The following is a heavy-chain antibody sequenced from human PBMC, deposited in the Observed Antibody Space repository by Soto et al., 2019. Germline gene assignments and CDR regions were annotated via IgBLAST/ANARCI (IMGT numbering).Heavy chain of an antibody. J-gene: IGHJ5*02. CDR3: ARLPYSTLLGGLDP. CDR1: GVTLSYYG. V-gene: IGHV3-33*01. CDR2: IWNHGNTA. D-gene: IGHD6-13*01. Sequence: GGSLRLSCVASGVTLSYYGVPWVRQSPGKGLEWVALIWNHGNTAYHADSVKGRFTASRDNSRNTVYLQMNSLRAEDTAVYYCARLPYSTLLGGLDPWGRGTLVTVSS.